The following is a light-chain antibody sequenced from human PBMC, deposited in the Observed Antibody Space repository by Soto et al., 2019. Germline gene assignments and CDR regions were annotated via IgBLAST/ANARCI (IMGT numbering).Light chain of an antibody. Sequence: DLPMTQSPSSVSASVGDTVTITCRASHIISSWLAWYQQKPGKAPKLLIYAASRLQSGVPSRFSGSESGADFTLTISSLQPEDVATYFCLQTNNFPYTFGQGTKLEIK. CDR3: LQTNNFPYT. CDR1: HIISSW. J-gene: IGKJ2*01. V-gene: IGKV1-12*02. CDR2: AAS.